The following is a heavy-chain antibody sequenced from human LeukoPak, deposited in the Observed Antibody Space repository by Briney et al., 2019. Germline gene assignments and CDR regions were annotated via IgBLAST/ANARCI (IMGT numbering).Heavy chain of an antibody. CDR1: GGSIISSAYY. CDR3: ARDLVFRTIFGVVIPSMDV. V-gene: IGHV4-39*07. CDR2: IYTSGST. D-gene: IGHD3-3*01. Sequence: SGTLSLTCTVSGGSIISSAYYWSWIRQPPGKGLEWIGRIYTSGSTNYNPSLKSRVTMSVDTSKNQFSLKLSSVTAADTAVYYCARDLVFRTIFGVVIPSMDVWGKGTTVTVSS. J-gene: IGHJ6*03.